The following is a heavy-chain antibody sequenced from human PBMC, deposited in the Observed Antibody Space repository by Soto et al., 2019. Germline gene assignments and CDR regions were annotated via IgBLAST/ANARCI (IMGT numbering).Heavy chain of an antibody. J-gene: IGHJ5*02. CDR3: TRHWDYYDSSGYTNYNWFDP. CDR2: IRSKANSYAP. CDR1: GFTFSGSA. D-gene: IGHD3-22*01. Sequence: EVQLVESGGGLVQPGGSLKLSCAASGFTFSGSAMHWVRQASGKGLEWVGRIRSKANSYAPAYAASVKGRFTISRDDSKNTAYLQMNSLKTEDTAVYYCTRHWDYYDSSGYTNYNWFDPWGQGTLVTVSS. V-gene: IGHV3-73*02.